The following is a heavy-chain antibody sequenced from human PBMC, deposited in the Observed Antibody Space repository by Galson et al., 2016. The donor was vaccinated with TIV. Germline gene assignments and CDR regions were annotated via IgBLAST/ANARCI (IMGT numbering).Heavy chain of an antibody. D-gene: IGHD1-1*01. CDR1: GFTFSSYE. CDR3: ARERSGNDFQNWFDP. Sequence: SLRLSCAASGFTFSSYEMNWVRQAPGKGLEWVSYISNRGSMKFYADSVKGRFTISRDNAKSSLYLQMNSLRADDTAVYYCARERSGNDFQNWFDPWGREPWSPSPQ. V-gene: IGHV3-48*03. CDR2: ISNRGSMK. J-gene: IGHJ5*02.